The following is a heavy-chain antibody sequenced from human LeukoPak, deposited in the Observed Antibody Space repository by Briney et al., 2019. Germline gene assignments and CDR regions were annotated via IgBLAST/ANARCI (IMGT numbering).Heavy chain of an antibody. CDR1: GFAFSTYS. J-gene: IGHJ4*02. CDR2: ITTTRSYI. D-gene: IGHD1-26*01. CDR3: ARVAGGSHDFGY. Sequence: PGGSLRLSCAASGFAFSTYSMNWVRQAPGKGLEWVSSITTTRSYIYYADSVKGRFTISRDNAKNSLYLQMNSLRAEDTAVYYLARVAGGSHDFGYWGQGTLVTVSS. V-gene: IGHV3-21*01.